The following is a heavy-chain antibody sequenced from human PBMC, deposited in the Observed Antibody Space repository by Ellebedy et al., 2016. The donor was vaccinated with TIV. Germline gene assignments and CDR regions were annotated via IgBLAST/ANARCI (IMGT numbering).Heavy chain of an antibody. V-gene: IGHV1-2*02. CDR3: ARSASGYYASLDY. D-gene: IGHD3-22*01. CDR2: IHPNTGDA. CDR1: GYSFTGYY. J-gene: IGHJ4*02. Sequence: AASVKVSCKTSGYSFTGYYIHWVRQAPGQGPEWMGWIHPNTGDAIYAQKFQGRVTMTRDTSTSTAYMEVSSLRSDDTALYYCARSASGYYASLDYWGQGTLVTVSS.